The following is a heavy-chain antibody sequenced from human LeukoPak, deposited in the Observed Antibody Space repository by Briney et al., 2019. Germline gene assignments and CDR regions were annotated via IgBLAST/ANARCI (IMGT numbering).Heavy chain of an antibody. V-gene: IGHV1-2*02. CDR3: ASATTYCGADCYPLDAFDI. CDR2: INPNSGGT. Sequence: AASVKVSCKASGYTFTGYYMHWVRQAPGQGLEWMGWINPNSGGTNYAQKFLGRITMTRDTSISTAYIELSRLRSDDTAVYYCASATTYCGADCYPLDAFDIWGQGTMVTVSS. CDR1: GYTFTGYY. J-gene: IGHJ3*02. D-gene: IGHD2-21*02.